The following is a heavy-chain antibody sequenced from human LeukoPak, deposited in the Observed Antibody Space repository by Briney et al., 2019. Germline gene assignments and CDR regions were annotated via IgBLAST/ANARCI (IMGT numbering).Heavy chain of an antibody. D-gene: IGHD1-26*01. CDR2: IYHSGST. CDR3: ARVASDGSPDY. J-gene: IGHJ4*02. Sequence: SQTLSLTCTVSGGSISSGGYYWSWIRQPPGKGLEWIGYIYHSGSTYYNPSLKSRVTISVDRSKNQFSLKLSSVTAADTAVYYCARVASDGSPDYWGQGTLVTVSS. V-gene: IGHV4-30-2*01. CDR1: GGSISSGGYY.